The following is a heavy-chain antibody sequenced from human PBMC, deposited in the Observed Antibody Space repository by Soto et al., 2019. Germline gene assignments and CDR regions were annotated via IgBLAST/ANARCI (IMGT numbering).Heavy chain of an antibody. D-gene: IGHD3-3*01. CDR1: GGTFSSYA. V-gene: IGHV1-69*13. J-gene: IGHJ4*02. CDR2: IIPIFGTA. CDR3: ASSGFGVVVYYFDY. Sequence: ASVKVSCKASGGTFSSYAISWVRQAPGQGLEWMGGIIPIFGTANYAQKFQGRVTITADESTSTAYMELSSLRSEDTAVYYCASSGFGVVVYYFDYWGQGTLVTVSS.